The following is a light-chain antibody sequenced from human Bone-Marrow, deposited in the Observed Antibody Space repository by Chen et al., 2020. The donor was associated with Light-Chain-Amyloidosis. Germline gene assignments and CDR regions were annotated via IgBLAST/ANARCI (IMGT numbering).Light chain of an antibody. J-gene: IGKJ2*03. CDR3: QQTYASPPFS. V-gene: IGKV1-39*01. Sequence: DIHMPQSPSSLSASVGDTVTISCRAGQDIVTFLHWYQQKPGKAPTLLISGASSLQSGAPSRFSGSGSGTDFTLTISSLQPEDSATYYCQQTYASPPFSFGPGTTLEI. CDR2: GAS. CDR1: QDIVTF.